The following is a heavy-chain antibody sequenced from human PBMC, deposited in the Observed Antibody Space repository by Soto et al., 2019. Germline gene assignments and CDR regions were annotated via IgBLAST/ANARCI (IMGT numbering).Heavy chain of an antibody. CDR3: ARSSDYGSYYPVYFQH. V-gene: IGHV3-33*01. D-gene: IGHD1-26*01. CDR2: IWYDGSNK. CDR1: GFTFSSYG. Sequence: GGSLRLSCAASGFTFSSYGMHWVRQAPGKGLEWVAVIWYDGSNKYYADSVKGRFTISRDNSKNTLYLQMNSLRAEDTAVYYCARSSDYGSYYPVYFQHWGQGTLVTVSS. J-gene: IGHJ1*01.